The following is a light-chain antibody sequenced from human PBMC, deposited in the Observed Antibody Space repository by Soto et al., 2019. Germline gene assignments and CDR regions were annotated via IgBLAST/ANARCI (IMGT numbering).Light chain of an antibody. J-gene: IGKJ5*01. V-gene: IGKV1-33*01. CDR2: DAS. Sequence: IHMTQSPSSLSASVGYIVTITCQASQNINNYLNWYQQKPGRAPKLLIYDASNLEAGVPSRFRGSGSGTDFTFTSSRLQPEDIATYYCQQYENRPTFGQGTRLEFK. CDR1: QNINNY. CDR3: QQYENRPT.